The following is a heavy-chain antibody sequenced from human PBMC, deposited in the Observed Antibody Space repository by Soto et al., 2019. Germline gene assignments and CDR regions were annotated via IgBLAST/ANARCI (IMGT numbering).Heavy chain of an antibody. V-gene: IGHV4-59*01. J-gene: IGHJ5*02. CDR2: IYYSGST. CDR3: ARSLTTGTRFDP. D-gene: IGHD1-1*01. CDR1: GGSISSYY. Sequence: SETLSLTCTVSGGSISSYYWSWIRQPPGKGLEWIGYIYYSGSTNYNPSLKSRVTISVDTSKNQFSLKLSSVTAADTAVYYCARSLTTGTRFDPWGQGTLVTVSS.